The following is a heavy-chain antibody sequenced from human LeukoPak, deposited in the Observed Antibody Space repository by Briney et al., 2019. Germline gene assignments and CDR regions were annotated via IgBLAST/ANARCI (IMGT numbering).Heavy chain of an antibody. Sequence: GESLQISCKGSGYSFTSYWIGWVRQMPGKGLEWMGVIYPGDSDTRYSPSFQGQVTISADKSISTAYLQWSSLKASDTAMYYCARQITMVRGVIVYFDYWGQGTLVTVSS. CDR2: IYPGDSDT. J-gene: IGHJ4*02. CDR3: ARQITMVRGVIVYFDY. D-gene: IGHD3-10*01. V-gene: IGHV5-51*01. CDR1: GYSFTSYW.